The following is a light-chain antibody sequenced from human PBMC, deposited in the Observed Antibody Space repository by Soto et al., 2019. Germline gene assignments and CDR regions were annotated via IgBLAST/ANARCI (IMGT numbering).Light chain of an antibody. V-gene: IGKV3-11*01. CDR2: DTY. J-gene: IGKJ3*01. CDR3: QQRADWPFT. CDR1: QSVSSN. Sequence: EIVMTQSPAILSVSPGERATLSCWASQSVSSNLAWYQQKPGQAPRLLIYDTYNRAAGVPARFSGGGSGTDFTLTINTLEPEDFAVYYCQQRADWPFTFGPGTKVDIK.